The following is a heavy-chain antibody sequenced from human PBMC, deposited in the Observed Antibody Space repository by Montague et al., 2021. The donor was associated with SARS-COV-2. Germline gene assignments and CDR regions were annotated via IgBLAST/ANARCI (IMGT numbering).Heavy chain of an antibody. Sequence: SETLSLTCTVSGGSISSYYWSWIRQPAGKGLEWIGRIYTSGTTNYNPSLKRRVTMSVDTSTNQFHLKLSPVTATATAVDYCAGGSGIINFYNSGMDVWGQGTTVTVSS. CDR1: GGSISSYY. CDR2: IYTSGTT. J-gene: IGHJ6*02. V-gene: IGHV4-4*07. CDR3: AGGSGIINFYNSGMDV. D-gene: IGHD3-10*01.